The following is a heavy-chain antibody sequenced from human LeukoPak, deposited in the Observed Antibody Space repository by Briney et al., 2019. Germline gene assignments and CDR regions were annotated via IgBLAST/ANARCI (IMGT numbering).Heavy chain of an antibody. CDR1: GGSISSYY. CDR2: IYHSGST. CDR3: ARDKAFSITMGPRAFDI. Sequence: SETLSLTCTISGGSISSYYWSWIRQPPGKGLEWIGEIYHSGSTNYNPSLKSRVTISVDKSKNQFSLKLSSVTAADTAVYYCARDKAFSITMGPRAFDIWGQGTMVTVSS. V-gene: IGHV4-59*12. J-gene: IGHJ3*02. D-gene: IGHD3-3*01.